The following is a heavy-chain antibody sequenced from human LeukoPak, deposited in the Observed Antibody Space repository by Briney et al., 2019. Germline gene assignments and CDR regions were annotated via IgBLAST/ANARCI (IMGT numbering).Heavy chain of an antibody. CDR2: INHSGST. J-gene: IGHJ3*02. CDR1: GGSFRGYY. Sequence: SETLSLTCAVYGGSFRGYYWSWIRQPPGKGLEWIGEINHSGSTNYNPSLKSRVTISVDTSKNQSSLKLSSVTAADTAVYYCARGPGDFWSGYYYAFDIWGQGTMVTVPS. CDR3: ARGPGDFWSGYYYAFDI. V-gene: IGHV4-34*01. D-gene: IGHD3-3*01.